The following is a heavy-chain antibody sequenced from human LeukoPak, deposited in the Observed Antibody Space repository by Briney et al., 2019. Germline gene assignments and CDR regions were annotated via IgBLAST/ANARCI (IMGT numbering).Heavy chain of an antibody. J-gene: IGHJ4*02. Sequence: PGGSLRLSCAASGFTFSSYGMHWVRQAPGKGLEWVTFIRYDGSNKYYADSVKGRFTISRDNSKNTLYLQMNSLRAEDTAVYYCAKGWGDYGSSRTPDSWGQGTLVTVSS. CDR1: GFTFSSYG. V-gene: IGHV3-30*02. D-gene: IGHD4-23*01. CDR2: IRYDGSNK. CDR3: AKGWGDYGSSRTPDS.